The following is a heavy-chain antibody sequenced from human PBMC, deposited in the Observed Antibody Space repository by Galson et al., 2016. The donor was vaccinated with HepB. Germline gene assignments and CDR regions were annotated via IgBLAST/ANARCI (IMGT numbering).Heavy chain of an antibody. D-gene: IGHD6-13*01. CDR1: GFTFSTYT. CDR3: TRVHREGIAAAGLQI. Sequence: SLRLSCAASGFTFSTYTMNWVRQAPGKGLEWVSSISSSSTYIYYVDSVKGRFTIPRDNAKNTLYLQMNSLRAEDTALYYCTRVHREGIAAAGLQIWGQGTLVIVSS. J-gene: IGHJ4*02. CDR2: ISSSSTYI. V-gene: IGHV3-21*04.